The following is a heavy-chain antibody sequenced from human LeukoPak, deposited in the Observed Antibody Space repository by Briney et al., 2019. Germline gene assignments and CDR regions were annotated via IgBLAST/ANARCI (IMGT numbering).Heavy chain of an antibody. Sequence: PSETLSLTCTVSGGSISSYYWSWIRQPPGKGLEWIGYIYYSGSTNYNPSLKSRVTISVDTSKNQFSLKLSSVTAEDTAVYYCARERSPSVAGQGGYYFDYWGQGTLVTVSS. CDR1: GGSISSYY. CDR3: ARERSPSVAGQGGYYFDY. J-gene: IGHJ4*02. CDR2: IYYSGST. D-gene: IGHD6-19*01. V-gene: IGHV4-59*01.